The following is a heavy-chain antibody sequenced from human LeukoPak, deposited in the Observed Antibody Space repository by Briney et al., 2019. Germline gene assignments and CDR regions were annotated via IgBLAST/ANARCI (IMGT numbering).Heavy chain of an antibody. J-gene: IGHJ4*02. D-gene: IGHD2-2*01. Sequence: GASVKVSCKASGYTFTGYYMHWVRQAPGQGLEWMGWINPNSGGTNYAQKFQGRVTMTRDTSISTAYMELSRLRSDDTAVYYRARGAPRVLQLLDYWGQGTLVTVSS. CDR2: INPNSGGT. CDR3: ARGAPRVLQLLDY. CDR1: GYTFTGYY. V-gene: IGHV1-2*02.